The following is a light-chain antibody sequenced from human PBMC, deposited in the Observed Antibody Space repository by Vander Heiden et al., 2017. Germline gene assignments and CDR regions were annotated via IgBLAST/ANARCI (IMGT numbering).Light chain of an antibody. J-gene: IGKJ1*01. CDR2: GAS. CDR1: QSVSSSY. CDR3: QQHGSSPRT. V-gene: IGKV3-20*01. Sequence: EIVLTNSRGTLSLSPGERATLSCRASQSVSSSYLAWYQQKPGQAPRLLIYGASSRATGIPDRFSGSGSGTAFTLTIIRLEPADFAVYYCQQHGSSPRTFGQGTKVENK.